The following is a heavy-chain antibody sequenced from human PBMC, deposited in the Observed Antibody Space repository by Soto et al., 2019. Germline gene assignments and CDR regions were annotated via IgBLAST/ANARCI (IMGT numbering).Heavy chain of an antibody. Sequence: QLQLQESGPGLVKPSETLSLTCTVSGGSISSSIYYWGWIRQPPGRGLEWIGIIDYSGTTYYTPSLKSRPTMSVDTSKNHFSLKLSSVTAADTAVYYCARRTGSSTYYFDYWVQGALVTVSS. CDR2: IDYSGTT. CDR3: ARRTGSSTYYFDY. CDR1: GGSISSSIYY. V-gene: IGHV4-39*02. J-gene: IGHJ4*02. D-gene: IGHD6-6*01.